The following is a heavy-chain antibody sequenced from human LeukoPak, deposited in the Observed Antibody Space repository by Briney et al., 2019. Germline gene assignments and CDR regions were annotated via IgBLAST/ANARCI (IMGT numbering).Heavy chain of an antibody. D-gene: IGHD3-22*01. Sequence: GESLKISCKGSGYSFTSYWIGWVRQMPGKGLEWMGIIYPGDSDTRYSPSFQGQVTISADKSISTAYLQWSSLKASDTAMYYCARQTYYYDSSGYYGGRYFQHWGQGNLVTVSS. V-gene: IGHV5-51*01. CDR2: IYPGDSDT. CDR3: ARQTYYYDSSGYYGGRYFQH. J-gene: IGHJ1*01. CDR1: GYSFTSYW.